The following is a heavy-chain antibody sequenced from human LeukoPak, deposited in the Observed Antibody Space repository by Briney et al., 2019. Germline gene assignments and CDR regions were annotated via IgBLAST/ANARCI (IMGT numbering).Heavy chain of an antibody. D-gene: IGHD3-3*01. J-gene: IGHJ6*03. V-gene: IGHV3-48*04. CDR2: ISSSSSTI. CDR3: ARDSVDFWSGYESPNYYYYYMDV. CDR1: GFTFSSYS. Sequence: GGSLRLSCAASGFTFSSYSMNWVRQAPGKGLEWVSYISSSSSTIYYADSVKGRFTISRDNAKNSLYLQMNSMRAEDTAVYYCARDSVDFWSGYESPNYYYYYMDVWGKGTTVTVSS.